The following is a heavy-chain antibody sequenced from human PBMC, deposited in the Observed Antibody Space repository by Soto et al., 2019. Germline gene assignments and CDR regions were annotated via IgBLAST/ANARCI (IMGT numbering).Heavy chain of an antibody. J-gene: IGHJ4*02. V-gene: IGHV5-51*01. CDR1: EDNFTKNW. CDR3: FILYGAARRGFDY. CDR2: IYPGDSET. Sequence: GESLKVCCRVTEDNFTKNWIGWVSEMPGKGLEWMGIIYPGDSETRYSPSFQGQVTISVDKSKNTAYLHWSSLKAPDTAIYYCFILYGAARRGFDYWGPGTLVTVSS. D-gene: IGHD2-8*01.